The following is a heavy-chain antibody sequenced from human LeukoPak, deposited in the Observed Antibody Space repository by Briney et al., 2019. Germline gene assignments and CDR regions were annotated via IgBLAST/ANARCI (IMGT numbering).Heavy chain of an antibody. CDR3: ARGEDAVYYYYGMDV. Sequence: SVKVSCKASGGTFSSYAISWVRQAPGQRLEWMGGIIPIFGTANYAQKFQGRVTITADESTSTAYMELSSLRSEDTAVYYCARGEDAVYYYYGMDVWGQGTTVTVSS. V-gene: IGHV1-69*13. J-gene: IGHJ6*02. D-gene: IGHD2-15*01. CDR2: IIPIFGTA. CDR1: GGTFSSYA.